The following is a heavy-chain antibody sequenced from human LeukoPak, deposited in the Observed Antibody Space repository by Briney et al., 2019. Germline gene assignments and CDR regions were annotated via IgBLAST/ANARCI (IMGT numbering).Heavy chain of an antibody. Sequence: PGGSLRLSCGAPGFTFSSYGMHWVRRAPGKGLEWVAVISYDGSNKYYADSVKGRFTISRDNSKNTLYLQMNSLRAEDTAVYYCAKDSGIAVAGTLRAFDIWGQGTMVTVSS. CDR3: AKDSGIAVAGTLRAFDI. CDR2: ISYDGSNK. V-gene: IGHV3-30*18. D-gene: IGHD6-19*01. CDR1: GFTFSSYG. J-gene: IGHJ3*02.